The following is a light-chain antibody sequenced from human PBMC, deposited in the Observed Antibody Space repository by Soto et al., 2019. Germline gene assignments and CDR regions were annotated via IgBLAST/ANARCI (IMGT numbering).Light chain of an antibody. CDR2: NDN. J-gene: IGLJ1*01. CDR1: SSNIGTNT. Sequence: QSVLTQPPSASGTPGQRGTISCSGSSSNIGTNTVNWYQQIPRTAPKLLISNDNQRPSGVPDRFSGSKSGTSASLAISGLKSEDEADYYCAAWDGSLKAYVFGTGTKLTVL. CDR3: AAWDGSLKAYV. V-gene: IGLV1-44*01.